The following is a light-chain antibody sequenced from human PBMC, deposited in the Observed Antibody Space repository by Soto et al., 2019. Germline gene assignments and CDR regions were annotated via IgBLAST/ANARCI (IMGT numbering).Light chain of an antibody. J-gene: IGKJ2*01. CDR3: QQYNNWPVYT. CDR1: QSVSSN. CDR2: GAS. Sequence: EIVMTQSPATLSVSPGERATLSCRASQSVSSNLVWYQQKPGQAPRLLIYGASTRATGIPARFSGSGSGTEFSLTISSLQSEYFAVYYCQQYNNWPVYTFGQGTKLEIK. V-gene: IGKV3-15*01.